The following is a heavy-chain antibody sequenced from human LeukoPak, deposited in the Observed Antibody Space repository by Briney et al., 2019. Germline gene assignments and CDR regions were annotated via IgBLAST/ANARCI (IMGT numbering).Heavy chain of an antibody. CDR2: IIPIFGTA. D-gene: IGHD3-3*01. V-gene: IGHV1-69*01. CDR1: GGTFSSYA. J-gene: IGHJ4*02. Sequence: AASVKVSCKASGGTFSSYAISWVRQAPGQGLEWMGGIIPIFGTANYAQKFQGRVTITADESTSTAYMELSSLRSEDTAVYYCARDSGFLEWQYYFDYWGQGTLVTVSS. CDR3: ARDSGFLEWQYYFDY.